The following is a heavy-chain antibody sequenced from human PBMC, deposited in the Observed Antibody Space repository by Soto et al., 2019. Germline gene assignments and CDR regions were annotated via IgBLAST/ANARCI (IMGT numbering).Heavy chain of an antibody. CDR3: VTHSWNY. CDR2: ISWNSGSI. V-gene: IGHV3-9*01. J-gene: IGHJ4*02. D-gene: IGHD1-1*01. Sequence: PGGSLRLSCAASGFTFDDYAMHWVRQAPGKGLEWVSGISWNSGSIGYADSVKGRFTISRDNAKNSLYLQMNSLRAEDTAVYYCVTHSWNYWGQGTLVTVSS. CDR1: GFTFDDYA.